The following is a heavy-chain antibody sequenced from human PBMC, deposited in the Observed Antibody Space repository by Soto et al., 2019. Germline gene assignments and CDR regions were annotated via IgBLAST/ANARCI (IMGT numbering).Heavy chain of an antibody. Sequence: ASVKVSCKASGYTFTGFYMHWVRQAPGQGLEWMGWINPNNGDTNYAQKFQGWVTMTRETSISTAYMDLTRLTSDDTAVYYCARGESYKPRVEMDVWGQGTTVTVSS. CDR1: GYTFTGFY. J-gene: IGHJ6*02. CDR2: INPNNGDT. V-gene: IGHV1-2*04. CDR3: ARGESYKPRVEMDV. D-gene: IGHD3-16*01.